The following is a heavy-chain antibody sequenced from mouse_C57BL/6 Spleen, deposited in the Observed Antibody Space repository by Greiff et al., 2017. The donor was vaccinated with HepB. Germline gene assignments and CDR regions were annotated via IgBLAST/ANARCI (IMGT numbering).Heavy chain of an antibody. D-gene: IGHD4-1*01. V-gene: IGHV1-42*01. CDR2: INPSTGGT. Sequence: VQLQQSGPELVKPGASVKISCKASGYSFTGYYMNWVKQSPEKSLEWIGEINPSTGGTTYNQKFKAKATLTVDKSSSTAYMQLKSLTSEDSAVYYCASLNWERACFDYWGQGTTLTVSS. CDR3: ASLNWERACFDY. J-gene: IGHJ2*01. CDR1: GYSFTGYY.